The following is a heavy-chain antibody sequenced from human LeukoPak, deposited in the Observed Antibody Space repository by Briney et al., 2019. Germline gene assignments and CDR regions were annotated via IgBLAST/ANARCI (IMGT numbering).Heavy chain of an antibody. D-gene: IGHD3-16*01. Sequence: GGSLRLSCAASGFTFSSYTMNWVRQAPGKGLEWVSSISRSSSYIYYADSMKGRFTISRDDANNSLFLQMNSLRAEDTAVYYCARRVVWGWWFDPWGQGTLVTVSS. CDR2: ISRSSSYI. CDR3: ARRVVWGWWFDP. V-gene: IGHV3-21*04. J-gene: IGHJ5*02. CDR1: GFTFSSYT.